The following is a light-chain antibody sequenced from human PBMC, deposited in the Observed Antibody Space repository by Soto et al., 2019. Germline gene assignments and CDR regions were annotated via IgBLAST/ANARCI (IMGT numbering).Light chain of an antibody. J-gene: IGKJ5*01. CDR2: GAS. Sequence: EIGMTQSPASLSVSPGERVALSCWASQSVNTDLAWYQQKPGQGPRLLIYGASIRDTGIPVRFSGSGSGTEFTLTISSLQSEDFALYFCQQFSKWPYTLGQGTRLEI. V-gene: IGKV3-15*01. CDR3: QQFSKWPYT. CDR1: QSVNTD.